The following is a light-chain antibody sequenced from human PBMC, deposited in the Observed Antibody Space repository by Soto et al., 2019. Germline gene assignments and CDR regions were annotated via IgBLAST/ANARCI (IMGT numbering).Light chain of an antibody. V-gene: IGLV3-21*02. CDR1: DVGIKS. J-gene: IGLJ1*01. Sequence: SYELTQAPSVSVAPGQTATIPCGGKDVGIKSVHWYQQKPGQAPVVVVFDGGARPSGIPDRFSGSTSGSTATLTISRVEAGDEADYFCQVWDSPSDHYVFGTGTKATVL. CDR3: QVWDSPSDHYV. CDR2: DGG.